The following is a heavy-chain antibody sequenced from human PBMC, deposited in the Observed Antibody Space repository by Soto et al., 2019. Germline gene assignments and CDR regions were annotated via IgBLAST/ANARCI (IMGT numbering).Heavy chain of an antibody. D-gene: IGHD6-19*01. CDR1: GGSISSSSYY. CDR2: IYYSGST. V-gene: IGHV4-39*01. J-gene: IGHJ2*01. Sequence: QLQLQESGPGLVKPSETLSLTCTVSGGSISSSSYYWGWIRQPPGPGLEWIGSIYYSGSTYYNPSLKSRVTISVDTSKNQFSLKLSSVTAADTAVYYCASAYSSGWYVFDWYFDLWGRGTLVTVSS. CDR3: ASAYSSGWYVFDWYFDL.